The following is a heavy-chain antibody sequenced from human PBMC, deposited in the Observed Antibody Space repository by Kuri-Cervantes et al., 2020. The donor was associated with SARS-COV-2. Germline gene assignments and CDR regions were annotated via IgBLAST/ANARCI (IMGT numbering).Heavy chain of an antibody. J-gene: IGHJ6*03. V-gene: IGHV1-18*01. Sequence: ASVKVSCKASVGTFSSYDISWGRQAPGQGLEWMGWISAYNGNTNYAQKPQGRVTMTTDTSTSTAYMELRSMRSDDTAVYYCSRARRLPSAMDVWGKGTTVTVSS. CDR2: ISAYNGNT. D-gene: IGHD5-18*01. CDR1: VGTFSSYD. CDR3: SRARRLPSAMDV.